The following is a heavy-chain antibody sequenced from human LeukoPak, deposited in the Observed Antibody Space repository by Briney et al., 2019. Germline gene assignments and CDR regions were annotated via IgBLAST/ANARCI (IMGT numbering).Heavy chain of an antibody. D-gene: IGHD6-25*01. CDR1: GFTFGDSP. CDR2: IRTNTYGGTT. CDR3: TRAGRISGDYFDY. Sequence: GGSLRLSCTASGFTFGDSPMTWVRQAPGKGLEWVGYIRTNTYGGTTEHAASVKGRFTISRDDYNSIAYLQMNSLKTEDTAVYYCTRAGRISGDYFDYWGQGTLVTVSS. V-gene: IGHV3-49*04. J-gene: IGHJ4*02.